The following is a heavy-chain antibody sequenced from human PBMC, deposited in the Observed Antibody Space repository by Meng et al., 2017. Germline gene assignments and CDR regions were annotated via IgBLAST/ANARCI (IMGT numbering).Heavy chain of an antibody. CDR2: INTNTGNP. CDR3: ARGRETAMVTRTLGY. J-gene: IGHJ4*02. V-gene: IGHV7-4-1*02. D-gene: IGHD5-18*01. CDR1: GYTFTSYA. Sequence: ASVKVSCKASGYTFTSYAMNWVRQAPGQGLEWMGWINTNTGNPTYAHGFTGRFVFSLDTSVSTAYLQISSLKAGDTAVYYCARGRETAMVTRTLGYWGQGTLVTVSS.